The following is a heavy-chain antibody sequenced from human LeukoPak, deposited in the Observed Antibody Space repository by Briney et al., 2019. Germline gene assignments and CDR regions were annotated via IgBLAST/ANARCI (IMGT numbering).Heavy chain of an antibody. Sequence: SGPTLVQPTQILTLPFSFSGFSLSTSAVGGGWMRQPPGKDLEWLALIYWNDDKRYSPSLKSRLTITKDTSKNQVVLTMTNMDPVDTATYYGALSERWLHDDAFDIWGQGTMVTVSS. V-gene: IGHV2-5*01. D-gene: IGHD5-24*01. CDR1: GFSLSTSAVG. CDR2: IYWNDDK. J-gene: IGHJ3*02. CDR3: ALSERWLHDDAFDI.